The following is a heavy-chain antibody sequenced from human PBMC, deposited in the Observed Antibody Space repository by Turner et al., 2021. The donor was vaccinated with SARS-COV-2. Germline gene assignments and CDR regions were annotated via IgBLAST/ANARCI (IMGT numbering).Heavy chain of an antibody. Sequence: QVQLVESGGGVVQPGRSLRLSCAASAFTFSSYVMHWVRQAPGKGLEWVAVISYDGSNKYYADSVKGRFTISRDNSKNTLYLQMNSLGAEDTAVYYCARDTGDFDLWGRGTLVTVSS. D-gene: IGHD3-10*01. CDR1: AFTFSSYV. CDR3: ARDTGDFDL. V-gene: IGHV3-30-3*01. J-gene: IGHJ2*01. CDR2: ISYDGSNK.